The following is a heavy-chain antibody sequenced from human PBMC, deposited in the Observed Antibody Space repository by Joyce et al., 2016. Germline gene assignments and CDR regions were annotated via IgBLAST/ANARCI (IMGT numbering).Heavy chain of an antibody. D-gene: IGHD2-15*01. V-gene: IGHV4-4*02. CDR3: ARNGWYCLDY. Sequence: QVQLQESGPGLVKPSGTLSLSCAVSGDSITSHDWWSWVRQPPGKGLEWIGEIHHSGASNYNPSLKSRLTRSVHKSENQVSLNLNSVTAADTAIYYCARNGWYCLDYWGQGTLVIVSS. CDR1: GDSITSHDW. CDR2: IHHSGAS. J-gene: IGHJ4*02.